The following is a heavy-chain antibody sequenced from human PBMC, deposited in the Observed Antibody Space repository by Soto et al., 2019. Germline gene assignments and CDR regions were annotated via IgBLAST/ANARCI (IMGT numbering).Heavy chain of an antibody. CDR1: GFSLSSRHVA. CDR3: AHGSGWVFDY. V-gene: IGHV2-5*01. CDR2: IYWSGDE. Sequence: QITLKESGPTLVKPTQTLTLTCTFTGFSLSSRHVAVGWIRQPPGKAPEWLALIYWSGDEHYSPSLKSRLTLTKHTSKHQVILTMADMDPEDTATYFCAHGSGWVFDYWGQGTLVTVSS. J-gene: IGHJ4*02. D-gene: IGHD6-19*01.